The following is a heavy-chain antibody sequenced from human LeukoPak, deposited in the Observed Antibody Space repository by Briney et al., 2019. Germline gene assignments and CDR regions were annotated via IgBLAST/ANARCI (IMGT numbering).Heavy chain of an antibody. CDR2: INHSGST. CDR3: ARHDHHDIVVVPAAPLNRNNRYYYYYMDV. D-gene: IGHD2-2*01. CDR1: GGSISSSSYY. Sequence: SETLSLTCTVSGGSISSSSYYWSWIRQPPGKGLEWIGEINHSGSTNYNPSLKSRVTISVDTSKNQFSLKLSSVTAADTAVYYCARHDHHDIVVVPAAPLNRNNRYYYYYMDVWGKGTTVTISS. V-gene: IGHV4-39*01. J-gene: IGHJ6*03.